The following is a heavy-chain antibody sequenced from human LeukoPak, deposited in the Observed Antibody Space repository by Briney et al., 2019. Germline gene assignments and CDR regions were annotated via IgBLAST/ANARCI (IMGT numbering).Heavy chain of an antibody. CDR3: ARGLCTSTSCYQGPFDF. J-gene: IGHJ4*02. V-gene: IGHV3-15*01. Sequence: PGGSLRLSCAASGFIFSSAWMSWVRQAPGKGLEWVGHIKNKSNGETTDYAAPVKGRFIISRDDSKNTLYLQINSLRTEDTAVYYCARGLCTSTSCYQGPFDFWGQGTLVTVSS. CDR2: IKNKSNGETT. D-gene: IGHD2-2*01. CDR1: GFIFSSAW.